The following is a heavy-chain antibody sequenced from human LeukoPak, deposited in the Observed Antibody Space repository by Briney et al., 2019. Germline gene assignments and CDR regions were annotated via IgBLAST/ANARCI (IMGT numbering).Heavy chain of an antibody. V-gene: IGHV3-21*06. CDR3: ARDAGYYFDTSGYQAYSDY. J-gene: IGHJ4*02. Sequence: SGGSLRLSCAASGFTFSSYTMNWVRQAPGKGLEWVSSISGSSSYIFYADSVKGRFTISRDNAKNSLYLQVNSLRAEDTALYYCARDAGYYFDTSGYQAYSDYWGQGSLVTVSS. CDR2: ISGSSSYI. CDR1: GFTFSSYT. D-gene: IGHD3-22*01.